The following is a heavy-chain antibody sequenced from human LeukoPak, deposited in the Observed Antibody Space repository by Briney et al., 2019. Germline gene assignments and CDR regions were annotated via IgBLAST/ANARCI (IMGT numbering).Heavy chain of an antibody. D-gene: IGHD5-24*01. CDR3: ARGDGYNYGAFDI. Sequence: PGGSLRLSCAASGFTFSSYSMNWVRQAPGKWLEWVSSISSSSSYIYYADSVKGRFTISRDNAKNSLYLQMNSLRAEDTAVYYCARGDGYNYGAFDIWGQGTMVTVSS. CDR2: ISSSSSYI. V-gene: IGHV3-21*01. CDR1: GFTFSSYS. J-gene: IGHJ3*02.